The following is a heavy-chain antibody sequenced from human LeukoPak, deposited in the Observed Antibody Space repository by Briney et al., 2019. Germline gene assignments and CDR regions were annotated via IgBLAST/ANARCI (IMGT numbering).Heavy chain of an antibody. Sequence: RPSETLSLTCTVSGGSISSGDYYWRWIRQPPGKGLEWIGYIYHSETTYYNPSPKSRVTMSVDTSKNQFSLKLSSVTAADTAVYYCARATIVPAAINWFDPWGQGTLVTVSS. CDR1: GGSISSGDYY. CDR2: IYHSETT. CDR3: ARATIVPAAINWFDP. J-gene: IGHJ5*02. D-gene: IGHD2-2*02. V-gene: IGHV4-30-4*01.